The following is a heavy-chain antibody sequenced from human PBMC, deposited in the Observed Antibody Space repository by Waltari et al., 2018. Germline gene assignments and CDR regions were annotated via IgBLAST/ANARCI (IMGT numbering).Heavy chain of an antibody. Sequence: QVQLVQSGAEVKKPGSSVKVSCKASGGTFSSYAISWVRQAPGQGLEWMGGSIPIFGTANDAQKCQGRGTITADESTSTAYRELSSLRSEDTAVYYCARDQLFTLRLSWFDPWGQGTLVTVSS. J-gene: IGHJ5*02. CDR2: SIPIFGTA. CDR3: ARDQLFTLRLSWFDP. V-gene: IGHV1-69*01. CDR1: GGTFSSYA. D-gene: IGHD3-16*01.